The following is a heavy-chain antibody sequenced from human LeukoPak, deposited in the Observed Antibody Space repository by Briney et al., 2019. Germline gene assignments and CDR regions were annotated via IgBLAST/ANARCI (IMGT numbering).Heavy chain of an antibody. Sequence: PGGSLRLSCAASGFTFSSYGRHWVRQAPGKGLEWVAVIWYDGSNKYYADSVKGRFTISRDNSKNTLYLQMNSLRAEDTAVYYCASEPYSSSSGLWYYYYGMDVWGQGTTVTVSS. CDR1: GFTFSSYG. J-gene: IGHJ6*02. CDR3: ASEPYSSSSGLWYYYYGMDV. CDR2: IWYDGSNK. D-gene: IGHD6-6*01. V-gene: IGHV3-33*01.